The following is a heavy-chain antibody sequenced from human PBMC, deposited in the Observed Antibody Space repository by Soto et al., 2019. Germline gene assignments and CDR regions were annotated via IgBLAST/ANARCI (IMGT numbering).Heavy chain of an antibody. Sequence: GGSLRLSCAASGFTFSGYWMHWVRQAPGKGLEWISRIVNDGSSTTYADSVKGRFTISRDNAKNTLYLQMNSLRVEDTAVYFCARETRGTYYDDYWGQGTLVTVSS. V-gene: IGHV3-74*03. D-gene: IGHD3-16*01. CDR2: IVNDGSST. J-gene: IGHJ4*02. CDR3: ARETRGTYYDDY. CDR1: GFTFSGYW.